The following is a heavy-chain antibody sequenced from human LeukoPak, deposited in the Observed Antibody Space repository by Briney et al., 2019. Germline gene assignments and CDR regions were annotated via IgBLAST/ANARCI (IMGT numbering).Heavy chain of an antibody. D-gene: IGHD5-18*01. Sequence: GGSLRLSCAASGFSFSTYGMTWVRQAPGKGLDWVSAISGSATTIYYADSVKGRFTISRDNSKNTLYLQMNSLRAEDTAVYYCAKDGTWIQLWFVYWGQGTLVTVSS. CDR1: GFSFSTYG. V-gene: IGHV3-23*01. J-gene: IGHJ4*02. CDR2: ISGSATTI. CDR3: AKDGTWIQLWFVY.